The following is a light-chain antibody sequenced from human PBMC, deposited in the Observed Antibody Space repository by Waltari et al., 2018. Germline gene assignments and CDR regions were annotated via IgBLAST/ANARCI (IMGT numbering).Light chain of an antibody. CDR2: DAS. J-gene: IGKJ1*01. V-gene: IGKV3-11*01. Sequence: EIVLTQSPATLSLSPGERVTLSCRASQSVSSYLAWYQQKPGQAPRLLIYDASNRATGIPARFSGSGSGTDFTLTISSLEPEDFAVYYCQQRSNWPPTFGQGTKVEIE. CDR1: QSVSSY. CDR3: QQRSNWPPT.